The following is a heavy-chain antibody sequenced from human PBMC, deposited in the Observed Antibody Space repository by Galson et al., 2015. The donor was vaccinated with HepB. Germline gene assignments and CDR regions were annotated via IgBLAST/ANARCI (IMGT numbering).Heavy chain of an antibody. CDR1: GFTFSSFA. CDR2: ISGSDGST. J-gene: IGHJ5*02. V-gene: IGHV3-23*01. D-gene: IGHD3-10*01. CDR3: AKRSRFGEP. Sequence: SLRLSCAASGFTFSSFAMSWVRQAPRKGLEWVSGISGSDGSTYYADSVKGRFTISRGNSKNTLYLQMNSLRAEDTAVYYCAKRSRFGEPGGQGTQVTVSS.